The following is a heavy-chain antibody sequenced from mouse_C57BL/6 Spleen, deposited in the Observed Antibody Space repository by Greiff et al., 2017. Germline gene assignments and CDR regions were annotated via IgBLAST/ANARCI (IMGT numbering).Heavy chain of an antibody. V-gene: IGHV1-80*01. CDR1: GYAFSSYW. D-gene: IGHD2-1*01. CDR2: IYPGDGDT. CDR3: ARNDGIYVGFYYFDY. J-gene: IGHJ2*01. Sequence: VQLQQSGAELVKPGASVKISCKASGYAFSSYWMNWVKQRPGKGLEWIGQIYPGDGDTNYNGKFKGKATLTADKSSSTAYMQLSRLTSEDSAVYFCARNDGIYVGFYYFDYWGQGTTLTVSS.